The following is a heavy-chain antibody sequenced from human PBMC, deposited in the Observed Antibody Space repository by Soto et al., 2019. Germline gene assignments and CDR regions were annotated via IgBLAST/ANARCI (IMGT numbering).Heavy chain of an antibody. D-gene: IGHD3-22*01. Sequence: EVQLVESGGGLVQPGESLRLSCSASGFTFSDYWMTWVRQAPGKGLEWVANIRKDESKKSYLDSVRGRFTVSRDNARNLLYLQSDRLRAEATALYDCARVVSPGSGPYYDAFDIWGQGTMVTVSS. CDR1: GFTFSDYW. V-gene: IGHV3-7*05. CDR3: ARVVSPGSGPYYDAFDI. CDR2: IRKDESKK. J-gene: IGHJ3*02.